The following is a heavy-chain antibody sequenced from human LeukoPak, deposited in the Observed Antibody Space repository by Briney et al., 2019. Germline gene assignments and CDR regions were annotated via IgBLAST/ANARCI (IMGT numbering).Heavy chain of an antibody. CDR3: ARDGAVAAYGAEYFQH. V-gene: IGHV4-59*12. CDR2: IYHSGST. J-gene: IGHJ1*01. Sequence: SETLSLTCTVSGGSISSYYWSWIRQPPGKGLEWIGEIYHSGSTNYNPSLKSRVTISVDKSKNQFSLKLSSVTAADTAVYYCARDGAVAAYGAEYFQHWGQGTLVTVSS. CDR1: GGSISSYY. D-gene: IGHD6-19*01.